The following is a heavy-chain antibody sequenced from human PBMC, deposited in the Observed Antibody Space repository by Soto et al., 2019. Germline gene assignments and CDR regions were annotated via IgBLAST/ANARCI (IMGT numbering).Heavy chain of an antibody. Sequence: PSETLSLTCTVSGGSISSGGYYWNWIRQHPGKGLEWIGYIYYSGSTYYNPSLKSRVTISVDTSKNQFSLKLNSVTAADTAVYFCARDKITGLFAYWGQGTLVTVSS. CDR1: GGSISSGGYY. CDR2: IYYSGST. D-gene: IGHD3-10*01. CDR3: ARDKITGLFAY. V-gene: IGHV4-31*03. J-gene: IGHJ4*02.